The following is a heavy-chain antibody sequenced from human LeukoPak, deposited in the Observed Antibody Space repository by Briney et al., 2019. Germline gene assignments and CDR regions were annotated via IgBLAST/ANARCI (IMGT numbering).Heavy chain of an antibody. Sequence: SGTLSLTCAASGDSISRGHWWNWVRQPPGKGLEWIGEIFHTGNTNYNPSLKSRVTMSVGKSKNQFSLNLTSVTATDTAVYYCARNHDWAFDYWGQGTLATVSS. V-gene: IGHV4-4*02. CDR1: GDSISRGHW. D-gene: IGHD2-21*01. CDR3: ARNHDWAFDY. J-gene: IGHJ4*02. CDR2: IFHTGNT.